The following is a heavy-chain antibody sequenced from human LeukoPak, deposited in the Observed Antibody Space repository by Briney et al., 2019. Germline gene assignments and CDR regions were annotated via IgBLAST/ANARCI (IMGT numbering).Heavy chain of an antibody. CDR2: TYYRSKWYN. J-gene: IGHJ4*02. CDR3: ARGERYYDILTGYYTRGDYFDY. Sequence: SQTLSMTCGISVDSVSSNSCACNWIRQSPSRGLEWLGRTYYRSKWYNDYAVSVKSRITINPDTSKNQFSLQLNSVTPEDTAVYYCARGERYYDILTGYYTRGDYFDYWGQGTLVTVSS. D-gene: IGHD3-9*01. V-gene: IGHV6-1*01. CDR1: VDSVSSNSCA.